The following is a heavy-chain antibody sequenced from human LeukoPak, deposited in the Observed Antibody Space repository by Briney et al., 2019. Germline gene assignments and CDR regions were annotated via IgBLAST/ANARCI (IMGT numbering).Heavy chain of an antibody. Sequence: SVKVSCKASGYTFTSYGISWVRQAPGQGLEWMGRIIPILGIANYAQKFQGRVTITADKSTSTAYMEQSSLRSEDTAVYYCARAGRDGYNSGHRYFDYWGQGTLVTVSS. CDR3: ARAGRDGYNSGHRYFDY. D-gene: IGHD5-24*01. J-gene: IGHJ4*02. CDR1: GYTFTSYG. CDR2: IIPILGIA. V-gene: IGHV1-69*04.